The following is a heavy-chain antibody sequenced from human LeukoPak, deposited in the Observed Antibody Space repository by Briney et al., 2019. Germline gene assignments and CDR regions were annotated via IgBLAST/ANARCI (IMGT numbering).Heavy chain of an antibody. CDR1: GGSLSSYY. CDR2: IYSSGST. V-gene: IGHV4-4*07. CDR3: ARGSSGWYSIDY. D-gene: IGHD6-19*01. Sequence: SEILSLTCTVSGGSLSSYYWSWIRKPAGKGLEWIGRIYSSGSTNYNPSLKSRVTMSVDTSKSQFSLKLSSVTAADTAVYYCARGSSGWYSIDYWGQGTLVTVSS. J-gene: IGHJ4*02.